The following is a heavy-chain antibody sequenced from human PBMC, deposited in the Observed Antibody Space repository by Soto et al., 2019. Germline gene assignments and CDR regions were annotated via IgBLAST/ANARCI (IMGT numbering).Heavy chain of an antibody. CDR3: AGGSYDFWSGYYSGTKSLLGMDV. D-gene: IGHD3-3*01. CDR2: ISSSGGTI. J-gene: IGHJ6*02. Sequence: GGSLRLSCAASGFTFSSYAMSWVRQAPGKGLEWVSAISSSGGTIYYADSVKGRFTISRDNAKNSLYLQMNSLRAEDTAVYYCAGGSYDFWSGYYSGTKSLLGMDVWGQGTTVTVSS. V-gene: IGHV3-23*01. CDR1: GFTFSSYA.